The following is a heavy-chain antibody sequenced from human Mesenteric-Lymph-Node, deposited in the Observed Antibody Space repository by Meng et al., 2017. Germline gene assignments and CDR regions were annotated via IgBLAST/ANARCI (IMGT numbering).Heavy chain of an antibody. V-gene: IGHV4-34*01. CDR2: INHSGST. CDR3: ARHDGGYGDYFDH. Sequence: QGQLQEWGAGLLKPSETLSLTCAVYGGSFSGYYWSWIRQPPGKGLEWIGEINHSGSTNYNPSLKSRVTISVDTSKNQFSLKLSSVTAADTAVYYCARHDGGYGDYFDHWGQGTLVTVSS. CDR1: GGSFSGYY. D-gene: IGHD5-12*01. J-gene: IGHJ4*02.